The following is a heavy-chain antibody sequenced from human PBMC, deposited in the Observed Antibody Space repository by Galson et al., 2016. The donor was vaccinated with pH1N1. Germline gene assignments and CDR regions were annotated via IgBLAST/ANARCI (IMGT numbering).Heavy chain of an antibody. Sequence: SLRLSCAASGFTFSSYWMSWVRQAPGKGLEWVANIKQDGSETYYADSVKGRFTISRDNGKSSLYLQMSSLTGDDTAVYFCVRDSGWFKLDSWGQGTLVTVSS. J-gene: IGHJ4*02. CDR1: GFTFSSYW. V-gene: IGHV3-7*01. D-gene: IGHD6-19*01. CDR2: IKQDGSET. CDR3: VRDSGWFKLDS.